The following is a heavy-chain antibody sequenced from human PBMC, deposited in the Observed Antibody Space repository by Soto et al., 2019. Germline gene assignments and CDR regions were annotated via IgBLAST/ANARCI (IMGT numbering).Heavy chain of an antibody. CDR1: GYTFTSYG. D-gene: IGHD3-16*01. J-gene: IGHJ6*02. Sequence: ASVKVSCKASGYTFTSYGISWVRQAPGQGLEWMGWISAYNGNTNYAQKLQGRVTMTTDTSTSTAYMELRSLGSDDTAVYYCARVPGEPDYYYYYGMDVWGQGTTVTVSS. CDR2: ISAYNGNT. CDR3: ARVPGEPDYYYYYGMDV. V-gene: IGHV1-18*01.